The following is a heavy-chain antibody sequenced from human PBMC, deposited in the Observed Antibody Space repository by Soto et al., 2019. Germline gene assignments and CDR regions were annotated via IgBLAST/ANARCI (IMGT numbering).Heavy chain of an antibody. D-gene: IGHD3-3*01. CDR2: ISSSSSYI. V-gene: IGHV3-21*01. CDR3: ARLGINPLLDGMDV. CDR1: GFTFSSYS. J-gene: IGHJ6*02. Sequence: GGSLRLSCAASGFTFSSYSRNWVRQAPGKGLEWVSSISSSSSYIYYADSVKGRFTISRDNAKNSLYLQMNSLRAEDTAVYYCARLGINPLLDGMDVWGQGTTVTVYS.